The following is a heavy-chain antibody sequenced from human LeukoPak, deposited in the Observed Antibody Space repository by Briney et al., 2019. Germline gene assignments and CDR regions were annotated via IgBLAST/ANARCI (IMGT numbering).Heavy chain of an antibody. CDR3: ARFSGYIYGYDY. CDR1: GGSISYFY. D-gene: IGHD5-18*01. J-gene: IGHJ4*02. Sequence: SETLSLTCTVSGGSISYFYWGCIRQPPGKGLEWVGYIYHGGITNYNPSLESRVSMSADTSQNQFSLKLRSVTAADTAVYYCARFSGYIYGYDYWGQGTLVTVSS. CDR2: IYHGGIT. V-gene: IGHV4-4*09.